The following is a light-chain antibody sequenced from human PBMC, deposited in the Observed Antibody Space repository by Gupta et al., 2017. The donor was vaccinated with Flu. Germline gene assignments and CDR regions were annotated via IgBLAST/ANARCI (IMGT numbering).Light chain of an antibody. CDR3: HQDCSSRT. V-gene: IGKV3-20*01. Sequence: EIVLTQSPGTLSLSPGERATLSCRASQSVSSSYLAWYQQKPGQAPRLLIYGASSRANGIPDRFSGSGSETDFTLTSSGREPEDFAVYYWHQDCSSRTFGQGTKVEIK. CDR1: QSVSSSY. CDR2: GAS. J-gene: IGKJ1*01.